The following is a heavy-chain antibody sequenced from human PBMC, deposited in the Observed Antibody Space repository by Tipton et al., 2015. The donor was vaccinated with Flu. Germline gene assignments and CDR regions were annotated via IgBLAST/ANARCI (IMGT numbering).Heavy chain of an antibody. CDR3: ACRGSCYH. CDR1: GGSISSSSYY. Sequence: GLVKPSETLSLTCTVSGGSISSSSYYWGWIRQPPGKGLEWIGTIYYSGSTYYNPSLKSRVTMSVDTPKNQFSLKLSSVTAADTAVYYCACRGSCYHWGQGTLVTVSS. V-gene: IGHV4-39*07. CDR2: IYYSGST. D-gene: IGHD1-26*01. J-gene: IGHJ4*02.